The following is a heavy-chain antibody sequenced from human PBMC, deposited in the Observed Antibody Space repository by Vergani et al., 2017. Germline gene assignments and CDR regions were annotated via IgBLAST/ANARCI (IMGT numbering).Heavy chain of an antibody. CDR2: IVVGSGNT. CDR3: AAVGGIVVVPAALLEYYYYSMDV. Sequence: QMQLVQSGPEVKKPGTSVKVSCKASGFTFTSSAVQWVRQARGQRLEWIGWIVVGSGNTNYAQKFQERVTITRDMSTSTAYMELSSLRSEDTAVYYCAAVGGIVVVPAALLEYYYYSMDVWGRGTTVTVSS. CDR1: GFTFTSSA. J-gene: IGHJ6*02. D-gene: IGHD2-2*01. V-gene: IGHV1-58*01.